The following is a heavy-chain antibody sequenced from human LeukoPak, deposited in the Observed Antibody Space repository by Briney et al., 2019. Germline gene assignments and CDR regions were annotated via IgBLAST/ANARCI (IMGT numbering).Heavy chain of an antibody. Sequence: GRSLRLSCASSGFTSSDFGIHWVRQAPGKGLEWAAVISYDGSKKYYGDSVKGRFTNSRDNSKNTLYLQMNSLRTEDTAVYYCARIHSGYDPPYSYYGMDVWGRGTRVTVSS. D-gene: IGHD5-12*01. V-gene: IGHV3-30*04. J-gene: IGHJ6*04. CDR1: GFTSSDFG. CDR3: ARIHSGYDPPYSYYGMDV. CDR2: ISYDGSKK.